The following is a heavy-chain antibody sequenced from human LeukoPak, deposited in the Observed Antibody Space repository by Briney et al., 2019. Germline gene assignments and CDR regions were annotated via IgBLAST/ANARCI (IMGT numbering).Heavy chain of an antibody. V-gene: IGHV3-48*01. CDR3: ATDPGEWEPI. Sequence: GGSLRLSCAASGFTFSSYSMNWVRQAPGKGLEWVSYISSSSSTIYYADSVKSRFTISRDNAKNSLYLQMNSLKIEDTAVYYCATDPGEWEPIWGQGTMVTVSS. J-gene: IGHJ3*02. CDR2: ISSSSSTI. CDR1: GFTFSSYS. D-gene: IGHD1-26*01.